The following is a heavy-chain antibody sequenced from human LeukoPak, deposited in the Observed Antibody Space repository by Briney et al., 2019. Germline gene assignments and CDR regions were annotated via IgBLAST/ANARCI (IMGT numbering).Heavy chain of an antibody. Sequence: GGSLRLSCAGSGFIFNNYAMHWVRQPPGKGLEWVSGISWNSGSIDYADSVKGRSTISRDNAKNSLYLQMNSLRVEDTAFYYCAKDNRRHYTSGPNPDSLHWGQGALVTVSS. CDR2: ISWNSGSI. D-gene: IGHD6-19*01. CDR3: AKDNRRHYTSGPNPDSLH. J-gene: IGHJ4*02. V-gene: IGHV3-9*01. CDR1: GFIFNNYA.